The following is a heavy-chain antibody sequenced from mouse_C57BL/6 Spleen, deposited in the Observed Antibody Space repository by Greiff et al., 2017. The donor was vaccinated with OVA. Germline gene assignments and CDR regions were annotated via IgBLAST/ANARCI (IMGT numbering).Heavy chain of an antibody. D-gene: IGHD2-4*01. V-gene: IGHV1-69*01. CDR1: GYTFTSYW. CDR2: IDPSDSYT. Sequence: QVQLQQPGAELVMPGASVKLSCKASGYTFTSYWMHWVKQRPGQGLEWIGEIDPSDSYTNYNQKFKGKSTLTVDKSSSTAYMQLSSLTSEDSAVYYCARRGGYDYDLDYWGQGTTLTVSS. CDR3: ARRGGYDYDLDY. J-gene: IGHJ2*01.